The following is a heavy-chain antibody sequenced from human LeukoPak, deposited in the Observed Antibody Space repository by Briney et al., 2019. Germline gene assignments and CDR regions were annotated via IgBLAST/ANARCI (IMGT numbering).Heavy chain of an antibody. CDR1: AYSISSGYY. J-gene: IGHJ3*02. CDR3: ARPPNYGSDAFDI. Sequence: PSETLSLTCAVSAYSISSGYYWGWIRQPPGKGLEWIGSFYHSGSTYYNPSLKSRVTISVDTSKNQFSLKLSSVTAADTAVYYCARPPNYGSDAFDIWGQGTMVTVSS. D-gene: IGHD4-17*01. V-gene: IGHV4-38-2*01. CDR2: FYHSGST.